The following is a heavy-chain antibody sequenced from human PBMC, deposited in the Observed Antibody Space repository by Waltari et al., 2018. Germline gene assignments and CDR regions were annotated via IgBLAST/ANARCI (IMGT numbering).Heavy chain of an antibody. CDR3: ARDSYGMDV. CDR1: GFGFSNYG. Sequence: QVQLVESGGGVVQPGRFLRLSCVASGFGFSNYGMHWVRPAPGTGLGGVAVIWFDGSNEYYADSVKGRFTISRDNSKNTLYMQMNSLRAEDTAVYYCARDSYGMDVWGQGTTVTVSS. J-gene: IGHJ6*02. D-gene: IGHD3-10*01. CDR2: IWFDGSNE. V-gene: IGHV3-33*01.